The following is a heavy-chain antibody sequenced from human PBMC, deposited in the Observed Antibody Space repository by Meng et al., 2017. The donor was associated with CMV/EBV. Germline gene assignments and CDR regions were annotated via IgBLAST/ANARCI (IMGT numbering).Heavy chain of an antibody. J-gene: IGHJ6*02. Sequence: GESLKISCAASGFTFSSYSMNWVRQAPGKGLEWVSYISSSSSTIYYADSVKGRFTISRDNAKSSLYLQMNSLRAEDTAVYYCARDDDSSGYSYYYYYGMDVWGQGTTVTVSS. V-gene: IGHV3-48*04. CDR1: GFTFSSYS. CDR2: ISSSSSTI. D-gene: IGHD3-22*01. CDR3: ARDDDSSGYSYYYYYGMDV.